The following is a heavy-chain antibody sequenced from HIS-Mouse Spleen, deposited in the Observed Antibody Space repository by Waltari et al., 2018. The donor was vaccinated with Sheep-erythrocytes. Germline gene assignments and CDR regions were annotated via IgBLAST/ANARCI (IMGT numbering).Heavy chain of an antibody. V-gene: IGHV4-30-4*01. CDR1: GGSISSGDYY. D-gene: IGHD6-13*01. CDR3: ARDRLVAAAGFDY. CDR2: IYYSRST. Sequence: QVQLQESGPGLVKPSQTLSLTCTVSGGSISSGDYYWSWIRQPPGKGLEWTGYIYYSRSTYYNPSLKSRVTISVDTSKNQFSLKLSSVTAADTAVYYCARDRLVAAAGFDYWGQGTLVTVSS. J-gene: IGHJ4*02.